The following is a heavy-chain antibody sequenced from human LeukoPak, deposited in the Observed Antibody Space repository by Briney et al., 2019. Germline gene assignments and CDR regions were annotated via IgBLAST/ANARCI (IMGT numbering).Heavy chain of an antibody. CDR3: AHTLWFAEGDY. CDR1: GSSLSTREVG. Sequence: SGPTLVDPTQTLTLTCTSPGSSLSTREVGVGWIRQPPGKALEWLALIYWDDDKRYSPSLKSRLTITKDTSKNQVVLTMTNMDPVDTATYYCAHTLWFAEGDYWGQGTLVTVSS. J-gene: IGHJ4*02. CDR2: IYWDDDK. V-gene: IGHV2-5*02. D-gene: IGHD3-10*01.